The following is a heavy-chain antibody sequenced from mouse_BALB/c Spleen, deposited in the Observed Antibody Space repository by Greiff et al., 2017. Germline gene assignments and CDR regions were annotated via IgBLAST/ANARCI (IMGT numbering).Heavy chain of an antibody. CDR2: IWSGGST. CDR1: GFSLTSYG. V-gene: IGHV2-2*02. J-gene: IGHJ3*01. Sequence: VKLMESGPGLVQPSQSLSITCTVSGFSLTSYGVHWVRQSPGKGLEWLGVIWSGGSTDYNAAFISRLSISKDNSKSQVFFKMNSLQANDTAIYYCARPYYGSRPWFAYWGQGTLVTVSA. D-gene: IGHD1-1*01. CDR3: ARPYYGSRPWFAY.